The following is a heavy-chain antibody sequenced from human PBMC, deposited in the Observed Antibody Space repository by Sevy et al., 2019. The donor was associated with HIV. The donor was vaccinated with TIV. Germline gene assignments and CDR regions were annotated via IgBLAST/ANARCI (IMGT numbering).Heavy chain of an antibody. CDR2: TYYRSKWYN. D-gene: IGHD6-13*01. V-gene: IGHV6-1*01. J-gene: IGHJ6*02. Sequence: SQTLSLTCAISGDSVSSNSAAWNWIRQSPSRGLEWLRRTYYRSKWYNDYAVSVKSRITINPDTSKNQFSLQLNSVTPEDTAVYYCARASIAAAGTHYYGMDVWGQGTTVTVSS. CDR1: GDSVSSNSAA. CDR3: ARASIAAAGTHYYGMDV.